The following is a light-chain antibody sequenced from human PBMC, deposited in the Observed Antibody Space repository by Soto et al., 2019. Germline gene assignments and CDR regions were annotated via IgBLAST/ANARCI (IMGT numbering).Light chain of an antibody. CDR1: SSDVGGYNY. CDR2: DVR. CDR3: SSYTRISTYV. J-gene: IGLJ1*01. V-gene: IGLV2-14*01. Sequence: QSVLTQAASGFGSPGQSITISCTGTSSDVGGYNYVSWYQQHPGKAPKLMIYDVRNRPSGVSNRFSGSKSVNTASLTISGLQAEDEADYYCSSYTRISTYVFGTGTNVTVL.